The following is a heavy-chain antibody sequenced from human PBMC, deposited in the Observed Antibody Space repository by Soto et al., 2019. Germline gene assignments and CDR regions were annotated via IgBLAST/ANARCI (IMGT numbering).Heavy chain of an antibody. CDR3: ARDTRSGNYFSPFDC. Sequence: GSLSLSCAASGFTFSTYWMSWVRQAPGKGLEWVANIKQDGSEKYYVDSVKGRFTISRDNAKNSLYLQMNSLRAEDTAVYHCARDTRSGNYFSPFDCWGQGTLVTVSS. CDR1: GFTFSTYW. CDR2: IKQDGSEK. V-gene: IGHV3-7*03. J-gene: IGHJ4*02. D-gene: IGHD1-26*01.